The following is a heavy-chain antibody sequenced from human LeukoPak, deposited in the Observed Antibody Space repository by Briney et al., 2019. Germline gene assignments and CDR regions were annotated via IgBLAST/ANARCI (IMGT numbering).Heavy chain of an antibody. J-gene: IGHJ4*02. CDR2: ISGSGGST. CDR3: AKDLDTAMVTGEYYFDY. D-gene: IGHD5-18*01. V-gene: IGHV3-23*01. Sequence: GGSLRLSCAVSEFTFNSYAMSWVRQAPGKGLEWVSAISGSGGSTYYADSVKGRFTISRDNSKNTLYLQMNSLRAEDTAVYYCAKDLDTAMVTGEYYFDYWGQGTLVTVSS. CDR1: EFTFNSYA.